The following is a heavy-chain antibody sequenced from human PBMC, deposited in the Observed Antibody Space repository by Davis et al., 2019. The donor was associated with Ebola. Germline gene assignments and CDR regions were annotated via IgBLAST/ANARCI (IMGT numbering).Heavy chain of an antibody. CDR3: ARVVPYLYYYYGMDV. Sequence: LRLSCTVSGGSISSGGYYWSWIRQHPGKGLEWIGYIYYSGSTYYNPSLKSRVTISVDTSKNQFSLKLSSVTAADTAVYYCARVVPYLYYYYGMDVWGQGTTVTVSS. V-gene: IGHV4-30-4*08. J-gene: IGHJ6*02. D-gene: IGHD2-2*01. CDR2: IYYSGST. CDR1: GGSISSGGYY.